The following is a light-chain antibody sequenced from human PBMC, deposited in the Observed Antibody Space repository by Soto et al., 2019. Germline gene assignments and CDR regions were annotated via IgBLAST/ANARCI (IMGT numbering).Light chain of an antibody. Sequence: EIVMTQSPVTLSVSPGERATLSCRASQSVSDNYLAWYQQKPGQAPRLVIFGASSRATGIPDRFSASGSGTDFTLTISRLEPEDFAVYYCQQYGRAPLTFGQGTKVDIK. CDR3: QQYGRAPLT. V-gene: IGKV3-20*01. CDR1: QSVSDNY. J-gene: IGKJ1*01. CDR2: GAS.